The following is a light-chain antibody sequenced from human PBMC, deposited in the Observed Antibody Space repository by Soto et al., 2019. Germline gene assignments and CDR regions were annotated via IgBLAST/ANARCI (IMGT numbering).Light chain of an antibody. CDR1: QSISRY. J-gene: IGKJ1*01. Sequence: DIQMTQSPSSLSASVGDRVTITCRASQSISRYFNWYQQRPGSAPKLLISDASNLPSGFPSRFSGGALGTYFTTSISSMQHQDVATYFCQQSDDNPRTFDQGTKVEVK. CDR3: QQSDDNPRT. V-gene: IGKV1-39*01. CDR2: DAS.